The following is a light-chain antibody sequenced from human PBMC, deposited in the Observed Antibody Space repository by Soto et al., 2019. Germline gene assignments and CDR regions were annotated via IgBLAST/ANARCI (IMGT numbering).Light chain of an antibody. Sequence: IQLTQSPSSLSASVGDRVTITCRASQGISSYLAWYQQKPGKAPKLLIYAASTLQSGVPSRFSGSGSGTDLTLTISSLQPEDFATYSCQQLNSYPPRPTFGPGTKVDIK. CDR1: QGISSY. CDR2: AAS. J-gene: IGKJ3*01. V-gene: IGKV1-9*01. CDR3: QQLNSYPPRPT.